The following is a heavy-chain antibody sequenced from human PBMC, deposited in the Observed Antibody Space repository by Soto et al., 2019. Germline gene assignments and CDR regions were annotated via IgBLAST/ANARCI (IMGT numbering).Heavy chain of an antibody. Sequence: SLRLSCGAAGVTFSSYGMHWVRQAPGKGLEWVAVISYDGSNKYYADSVKGRFTISRDNSKNTLYLQMNSLRAEDTAVYYCSNWFDPWGQGTLVTVSS. CDR2: ISYDGSNK. CDR3: SNWFDP. CDR1: GVTFSSYG. V-gene: IGHV3-30-3*01. J-gene: IGHJ5*02.